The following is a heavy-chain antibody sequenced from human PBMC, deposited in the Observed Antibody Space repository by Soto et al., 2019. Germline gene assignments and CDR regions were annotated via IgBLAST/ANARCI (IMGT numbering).Heavy chain of an antibody. Sequence: ASVKVSCKASGYTFTSYGISWVRQAPGQGLEWMGWISAYNGNTDYAQKLQGRVTMTSDTSTSTAYMELRSLISAVTFVYFCASGPNQYYLDYWGQGSLDTVSS. V-gene: IGHV1-18*01. CDR3: ASGPNQYYLDY. J-gene: IGHJ4*02. D-gene: IGHD7-27*01. CDR1: GYTFTSYG. CDR2: ISAYNGNT.